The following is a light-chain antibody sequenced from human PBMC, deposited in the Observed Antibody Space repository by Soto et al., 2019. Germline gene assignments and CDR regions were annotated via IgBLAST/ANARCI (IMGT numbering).Light chain of an antibody. CDR3: SSYTCSSTLVV. CDR2: DVS. CDR1: SSDVGGYNY. Sequence: QSALTQPASVSGSPGQSITISCTGTSSDVGGYNYVSWYQQHPGKAPKLMIYDVSNRPSGVFNRFSGSKSGNTASLTISGPQAEDDADHYGSSYTCSSTLVVFGGGTKLTVL. V-gene: IGLV2-14*01. J-gene: IGLJ2*01.